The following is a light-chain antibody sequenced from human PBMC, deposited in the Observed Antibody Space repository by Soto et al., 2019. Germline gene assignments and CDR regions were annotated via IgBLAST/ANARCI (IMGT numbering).Light chain of an antibody. CDR3: SSYTTRSTYV. Sequence: QSFLTRPASVSGSPGQSITISCTGTSSDVGRFNFVSWFQQHPGKAPKLLIYEVTKRPSGVSNRFSGSKSGNTASLTISGLQTEDEADYYCSSYTTRSTYVFGTGTKVTVL. CDR1: SSDVGRFNF. CDR2: EVT. J-gene: IGLJ1*01. V-gene: IGLV2-14*01.